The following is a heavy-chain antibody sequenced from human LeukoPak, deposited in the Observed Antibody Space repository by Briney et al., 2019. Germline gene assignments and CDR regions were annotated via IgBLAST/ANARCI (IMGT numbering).Heavy chain of an antibody. CDR1: GFTFSSYA. Sequence: SGGSLRLSCAASGFTFSSYAMSWVRQAPGKGLEWVSAISGSGASTYYADSVKGRFTISRDNSKNTLYLQMNSLRAEDTAVYYCAKGRAVEVVAAFNYWGQGTVVTVPS. D-gene: IGHD2-15*01. V-gene: IGHV3-23*01. J-gene: IGHJ4*02. CDR3: AKGRAVEVVAAFNY. CDR2: ISGSGAST.